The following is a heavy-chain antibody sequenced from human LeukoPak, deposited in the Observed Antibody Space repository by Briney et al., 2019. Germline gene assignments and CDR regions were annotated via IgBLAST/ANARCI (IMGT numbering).Heavy chain of an antibody. V-gene: IGHV4-34*01. CDR3: ARGTLYGEYVFDY. Sequence: PSETLSLTCAVHGGSFSGYYWSWIRQPPGKGLEWIGEINQSGSANYNPSLKSRVTISVDASKNQFSLRLSSVTAADTAVYYCARGTLYGEYVFDYWGQGTLVTVSS. J-gene: IGHJ4*02. CDR2: INQSGSA. CDR1: GGSFSGYY. D-gene: IGHD4-17*01.